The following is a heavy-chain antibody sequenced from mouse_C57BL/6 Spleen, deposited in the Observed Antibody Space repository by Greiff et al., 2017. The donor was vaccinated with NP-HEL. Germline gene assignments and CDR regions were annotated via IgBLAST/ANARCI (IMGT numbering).Heavy chain of an antibody. J-gene: IGHJ3*01. V-gene: IGHV14-3*01. CDR2: IDPANGNT. Sequence: VQLQQSVAELVRPGASVKLSCTASGFNIKNTYMHWVKQRPEQGLEWIGRIDPANGNTKYAPKFQGKATITADTSSNTAYLQLSSLTSEDTAIYYCASPYYGSSTGFAYWGQGTLVTVSA. D-gene: IGHD1-1*01. CDR1: GFNIKNTY. CDR3: ASPYYGSSTGFAY.